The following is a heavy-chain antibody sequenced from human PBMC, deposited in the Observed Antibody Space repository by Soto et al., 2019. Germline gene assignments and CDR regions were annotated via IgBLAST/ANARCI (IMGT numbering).Heavy chain of an antibody. CDR1: GFTFSSYA. D-gene: IGHD3-10*01. Sequence: GGSPRLSCAASGFTFSSYAMSWVRQAPGKGLEWVSAISGSGGSTYYADSVKGRFTISRDNSKNTLYLQMNSLRAEDTAVYYCAKDSLGSGSYDYWGQGTLVTVSS. J-gene: IGHJ4*02. CDR2: ISGSGGST. V-gene: IGHV3-23*01. CDR3: AKDSLGSGSYDY.